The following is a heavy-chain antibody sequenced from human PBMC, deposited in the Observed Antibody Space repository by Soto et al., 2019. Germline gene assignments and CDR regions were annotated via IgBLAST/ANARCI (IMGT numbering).Heavy chain of an antibody. V-gene: IGHV4-4*07. CDR2: IYTSGST. J-gene: IGHJ5*02. CDR3: ARETITIFGVVINWFDP. Sequence: SETLSLTCTVSGGSISSYYWSWIRQPAGKGLEWIGRIYTSGSTNYNPSLKSRVTMSVDTSKNQFSLKLSSVTAADTAVYYCARETITIFGVVINWFDPWGQGTLVTVSS. CDR1: GGSISSYY. D-gene: IGHD3-3*01.